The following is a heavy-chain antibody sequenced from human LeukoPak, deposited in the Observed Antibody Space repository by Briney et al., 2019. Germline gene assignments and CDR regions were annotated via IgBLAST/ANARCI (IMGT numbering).Heavy chain of an antibody. J-gene: IGHJ3*02. CDR2: TYYRSKWYN. CDR3: ARDRLAYCGGDCYANHDAFDI. CDR1: GDSVSSNSAA. Sequence: SQTLSLTCAISGDSVSSNSAAWNWIRQSPSRGLEWLGRTYYRSKWYNDYAVSVKSRITINPDTSKNQFSLQLNSVTPEDTAVYYCARDRLAYCGGDCYANHDAFDIWGQGTMVTVSS. D-gene: IGHD2-21*02. V-gene: IGHV6-1*01.